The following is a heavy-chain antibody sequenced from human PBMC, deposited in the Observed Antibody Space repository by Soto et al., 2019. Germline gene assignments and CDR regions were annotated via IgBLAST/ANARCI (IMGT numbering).Heavy chain of an antibody. CDR3: ARGTTRIAPDKYYLDS. CDR2: INHSGSS. D-gene: IGHD3-22*01. Sequence: PSETLSLTCAVYGGSFSGYYWSWIRQPPGKGLEWIGEINHSGSSNYNPSLKSRVTISVDTSKNQFSLNLRSVTAADTAVYYCARGTTRIAPDKYYLDSWGQGNLVTVSS. V-gene: IGHV4-34*01. CDR1: GGSFSGYY. J-gene: IGHJ4*02.